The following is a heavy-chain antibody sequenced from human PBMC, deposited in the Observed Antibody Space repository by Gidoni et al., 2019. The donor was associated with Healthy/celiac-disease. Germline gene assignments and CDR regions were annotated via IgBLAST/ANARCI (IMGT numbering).Heavy chain of an antibody. CDR1: GFTFSDYY. Sequence: GGSLRLSCAASGFTFSDYYMSWIRQAPGKGLEWVSYISSSSSYTNYADSVKGRFTISRDNAKNSLYLQMNSLRAEDTAVYYCARDFDPIRHAGIAAAGTDYWGQGTLVTVSS. V-gene: IGHV3-11*06. J-gene: IGHJ4*02. D-gene: IGHD6-13*01. CDR2: ISSSSSYT. CDR3: ARDFDPIRHAGIAAAGTDY.